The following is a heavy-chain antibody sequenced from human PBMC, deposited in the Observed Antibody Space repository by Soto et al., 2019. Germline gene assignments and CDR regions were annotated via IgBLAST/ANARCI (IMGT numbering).Heavy chain of an antibody. V-gene: IGHV3-30*18. CDR2: ISYDGSNK. D-gene: IGHD3-3*01. CDR3: AKDEGIFGAYYYGMGV. CDR1: GFTFSTFD. Sequence: QVQVVESGGGVVQPGRSLRLSCAASGFTFSTFDMHWVRQAPGTGLEWVALISYDGSNKYYGDSVKGRFTISRDNSKNTLYLQMNSLRAEDTSVYYCAKDEGIFGAYYYGMGVWGQGTTVTVSS. J-gene: IGHJ6*02.